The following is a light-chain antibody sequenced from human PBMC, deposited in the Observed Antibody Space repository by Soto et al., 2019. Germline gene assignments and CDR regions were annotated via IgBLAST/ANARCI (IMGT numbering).Light chain of an antibody. CDR2: DAS. Sequence: DIQMTQSPSALSASLGDRVTITCRASQSISNWLAWYQQKPGKAPKFLIYDASTLESGVPSRFSGSGSGTEFTLTISSLQPDDFATYYCQHYNSYSEAFGQGTKVDIK. CDR1: QSISNW. CDR3: QHYNSYSEA. J-gene: IGKJ1*01. V-gene: IGKV1-5*01.